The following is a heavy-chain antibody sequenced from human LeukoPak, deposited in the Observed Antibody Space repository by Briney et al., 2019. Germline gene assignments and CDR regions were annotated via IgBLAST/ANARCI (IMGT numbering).Heavy chain of an antibody. V-gene: IGHV3-21*01. J-gene: IGHJ5*02. CDR3: ARGGTDPNYDFWSGSNWFDP. CDR2: ISSSSSYI. Sequence: GGSLRLSCAASGFTFSSYSMNWVRQAPGKGLEWVSSISSSSSYIYYADSVKGRFTISRDNAKNSLYLQMNSLRAEDTAVYYCARGGTDPNYDFWSGSNWFDPWGQGTLVTVSS. CDR1: GFTFSSYS. D-gene: IGHD3-3*01.